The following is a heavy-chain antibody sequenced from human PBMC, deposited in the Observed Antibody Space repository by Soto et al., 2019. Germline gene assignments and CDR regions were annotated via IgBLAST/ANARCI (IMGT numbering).Heavy chain of an antibody. D-gene: IGHD3-3*01. CDR1: GGSISSSSYY. Sequence: PSETLSLTCTVSGGSISSSSYYWGWIRQPPGKGLEWIGSIYYSGSTYYNPSLKSRVTISVDTSKNQFSLKLSSVTAADTAVYHCARLRITIFGVDYWGQGTLVTVSS. V-gene: IGHV4-39*01. CDR3: ARLRITIFGVDY. J-gene: IGHJ4*02. CDR2: IYYSGST.